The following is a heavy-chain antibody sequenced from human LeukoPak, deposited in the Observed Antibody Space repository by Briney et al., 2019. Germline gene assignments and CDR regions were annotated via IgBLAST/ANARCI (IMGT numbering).Heavy chain of an antibody. CDR2: IKDDGSDK. CDR3: ADLGSRD. V-gene: IGHV3-7*01. Sequence: GGSLRLSCAASGFTFSSAWMTWVRQAPGKGPEWVATIKDDGSDKYYTISRDNAKKSLWLQMNSLRVEDTAMYYCADLGSRDWGQGTLVTVSS. J-gene: IGHJ4*02. CDR1: GFTFSSAW. D-gene: IGHD3-16*01.